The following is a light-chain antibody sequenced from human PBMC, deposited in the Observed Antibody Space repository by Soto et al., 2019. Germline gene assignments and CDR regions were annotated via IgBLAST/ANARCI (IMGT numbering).Light chain of an antibody. CDR3: QQRNIWPPVT. Sequence: EIVMTQSPATLSVSPGERATLSCRASQSVYNNLAWYQQKPGQAPRLLIYGASTRATGIPARFSGSGSGTEFTLTISSLQSEDFAVYFCQQRNIWPPVTFGQGTRLEIK. CDR2: GAS. V-gene: IGKV3-15*01. J-gene: IGKJ5*01. CDR1: QSVYNN.